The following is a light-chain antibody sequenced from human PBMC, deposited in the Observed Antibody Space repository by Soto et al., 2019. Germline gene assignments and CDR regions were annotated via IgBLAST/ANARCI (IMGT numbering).Light chain of an antibody. Sequence: DIQMTQSPSTLSASVGDRVTITCRASQSISSWLAWYQQNPGKAPKLLIYKASSLESGVPSGFSGSGSGTEFTLPIISLQPDDFATDDCQQYNSYPYTFGQGTNLHIK. J-gene: IGKJ2*01. V-gene: IGKV1-5*03. CDR1: QSISSW. CDR2: KAS. CDR3: QQYNSYPYT.